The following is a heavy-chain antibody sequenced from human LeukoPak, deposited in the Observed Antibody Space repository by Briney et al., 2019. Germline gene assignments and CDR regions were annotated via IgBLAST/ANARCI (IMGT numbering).Heavy chain of an antibody. CDR3: AREVLEWFWSDP. Sequence: SETLSLTCTVSGGSISSGSYYWSWIRQPAGKGLEWIGRIYTSGSTNYNPSLKSRVTISVDTSKNQFSLKLSSVTAADTAVYYCAREVLEWFWSDPWGQGTLVTVSS. CDR2: IYTSGST. J-gene: IGHJ5*02. D-gene: IGHD3-3*01. CDR1: GGSISSGSYY. V-gene: IGHV4-61*02.